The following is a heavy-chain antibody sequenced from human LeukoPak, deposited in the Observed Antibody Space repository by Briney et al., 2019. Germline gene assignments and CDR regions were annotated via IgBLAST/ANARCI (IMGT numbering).Heavy chain of an antibody. Sequence: PGGSLRLSCAASGFTFNNYWMHWVRQPPGKGLVWVSRIDTDGSHTNYADSVKGRFTFSRDNAKNTLYLQMNSLRVEDTAVYYCARIKVGATGIDYWGQGTLVTVSS. CDR1: GFTFNNYW. CDR3: ARIKVGATGIDY. D-gene: IGHD1-26*01. J-gene: IGHJ4*02. V-gene: IGHV3-74*01. CDR2: IDTDGSHT.